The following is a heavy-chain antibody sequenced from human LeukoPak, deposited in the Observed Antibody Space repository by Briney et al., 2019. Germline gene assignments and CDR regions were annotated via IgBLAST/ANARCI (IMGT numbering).Heavy chain of an antibody. CDR2: IYTSGST. D-gene: IGHD2-2*02. CDR1: GGSISSYY. Sequence: SETLSLXCTVSGGSISSYYWSWIRQPAGKGLEWIGRIYTSGSTNYNPSLKSRVTMSVDTSKNQFSLKLSSVTAADTAVYYCAREEGRYCSSTSCYIGAFDIWGQGTMVTVSS. CDR3: AREEGRYCSSTSCYIGAFDI. J-gene: IGHJ3*02. V-gene: IGHV4-4*07.